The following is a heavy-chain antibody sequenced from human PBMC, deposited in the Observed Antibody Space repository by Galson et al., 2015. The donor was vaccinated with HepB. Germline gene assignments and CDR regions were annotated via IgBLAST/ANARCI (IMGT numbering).Heavy chain of an antibody. CDR2: IYPGDSDT. D-gene: IGHD3-22*01. V-gene: IGHV5-51*03. J-gene: IGHJ5*02. Sequence: QSGAEVKKPGESLKISCKGSGYSFTSYWIGWVRQMPGKGLEWMGIIYPGDSDTRYSPSFQGQVTISADKSISTAYLQWSSLKASDTAMYYCARLRLRGSWGTYYYDSSGGWFDPWGQGTLVTVSS. CDR1: GYSFTSYW. CDR3: ARLRLRGSWGTYYYDSSGGWFDP.